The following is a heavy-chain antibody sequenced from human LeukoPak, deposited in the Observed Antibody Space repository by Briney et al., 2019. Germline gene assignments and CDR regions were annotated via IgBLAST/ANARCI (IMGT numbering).Heavy chain of an antibody. CDR2: ISGSGGST. CDR3: AKKSSSSWPTFDY. CDR1: GFTFSSYA. Sequence: GGSLRLSCAASGFTFSSYAMSWVRQAPGKGLEWVSAISGSGGSTYHADSVQGRFTISRDNSKNTLYLQMNSLRAEDTAVYYCAKKSSSSWPTFDYWGQGTLVTVSS. V-gene: IGHV3-23*01. J-gene: IGHJ4*02. D-gene: IGHD6-13*01.